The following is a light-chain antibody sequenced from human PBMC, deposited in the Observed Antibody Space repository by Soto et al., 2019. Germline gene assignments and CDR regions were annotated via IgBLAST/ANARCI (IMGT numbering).Light chain of an antibody. Sequence: QSVLTQPPSASGTPGQRVTISCSGSSSNIGSNTVNWYQQLPGTAPKLLIYSNNQRPSGVPDRFSCSKSGTSASLAISGLQSEDEADYDCAAWDDSLNGYVVFGGGTKLTVL. CDR2: SNN. V-gene: IGLV1-44*01. CDR3: AAWDDSLNGYVV. J-gene: IGLJ2*01. CDR1: SSNIGSNT.